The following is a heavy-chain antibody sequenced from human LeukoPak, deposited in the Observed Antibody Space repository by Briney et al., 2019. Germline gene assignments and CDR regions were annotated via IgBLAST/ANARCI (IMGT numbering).Heavy chain of an antibody. CDR2: IRSKANSYAT. CDR3: TRHHYYDSSVNDAFDI. Sequence: GGSLRLSCAASGFTFSGSAMHWVRQASGKGLEWVGRIRSKANSYATAYAASVKGRFTISRDDSKNTAYLQMNSLKTEDTAVYYCTRHHYYDSSVNDAFDIWGQGTMVTVSS. CDR1: GFTFSGSA. V-gene: IGHV3-73*01. D-gene: IGHD3-22*01. J-gene: IGHJ3*02.